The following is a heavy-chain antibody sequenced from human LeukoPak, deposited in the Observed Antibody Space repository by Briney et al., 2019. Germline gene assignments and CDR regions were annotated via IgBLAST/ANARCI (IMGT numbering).Heavy chain of an antibody. CDR1: GFSFSSFA. V-gene: IGHV3-23*01. CDR2: ISGGGDTT. D-gene: IGHD2/OR15-2a*01. CDR3: ATANLVIQCNLDMVFAY. Sequence: TGGSLRLSCAASGFSFSSFAMNWVRQAPGQGLEWVSAISGGGDTTYYADSVKGRFTISRDNSKNMVYLQLDNLNAEDTAVYYCATANLVIQCNLDMVFAYGGQGTLATVS. J-gene: IGHJ4*02.